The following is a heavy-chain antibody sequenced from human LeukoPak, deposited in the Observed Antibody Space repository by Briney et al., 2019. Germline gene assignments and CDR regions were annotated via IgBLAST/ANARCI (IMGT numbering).Heavy chain of an antibody. Sequence: SETLSLTCAVYGGSFSGYYWGWIRQPPGKGLEWIGSIYYSGSTYYNPSLRSRATISVDTSKNQFSRKLSSVTASDTAVYYCATRGNEVGAISFGYWGQGTLVTVSS. CDR2: IYYSGST. V-gene: IGHV4-34*01. CDR1: GGSFSGYY. CDR3: ATRGNEVGAISFGY. D-gene: IGHD1-26*01. J-gene: IGHJ4*02.